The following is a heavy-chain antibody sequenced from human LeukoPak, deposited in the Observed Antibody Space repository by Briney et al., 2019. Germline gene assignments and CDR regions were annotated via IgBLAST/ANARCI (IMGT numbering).Heavy chain of an antibody. CDR1: GFTFDDYA. CDR3: AKDIPSSPRWYFDY. J-gene: IGHJ4*02. Sequence: GGSLRLSCAASGFTFDDYAMHWVRQAPGKGLEWVSGISWNSGSIGYADSVKGRFTISRDNAKNSLYLQMNSLRAEDTALYYCAKDIPSSPRWYFDYWGQGTLVTVSS. V-gene: IGHV3-9*01. D-gene: IGHD6-13*01. CDR2: ISWNSGSI.